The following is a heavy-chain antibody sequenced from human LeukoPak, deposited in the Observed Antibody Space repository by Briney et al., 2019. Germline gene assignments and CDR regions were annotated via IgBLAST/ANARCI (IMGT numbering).Heavy chain of an antibody. D-gene: IGHD1-7*01. CDR1: GFTFSSYD. CDR2: ISGGGGST. Sequence: GGSLRLSCAASGFTFSSYDMIWVRQAPGKGLEWVSAISGGGGSTYYADSVKGRFTISRDKSKNTLYLQMNSLRAEDTAVYFCATKTSDFDYWGQGTLVTVSS. V-gene: IGHV3-23*01. CDR3: ATKTSDFDY. J-gene: IGHJ4*02.